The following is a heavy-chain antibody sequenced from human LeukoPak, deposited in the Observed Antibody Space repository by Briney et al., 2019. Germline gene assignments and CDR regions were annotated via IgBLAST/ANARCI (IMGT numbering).Heavy chain of an antibody. J-gene: IGHJ4*02. CDR2: ISYDGSNR. D-gene: IGHD3-22*01. CDR1: GFTFSSYG. CDR3: AKGNYYDSGGLFDY. V-gene: IGHV3-30*18. Sequence: GGSLRLSCAASGFTFSSYGMHWVRQAPGKGLEWVAVISYDGSNRYYADSVKGRFTISRDNSKNTLYLQMNSLRAEDTAVYCCAKGNYYDSGGLFDYWGQGTLVTVSS.